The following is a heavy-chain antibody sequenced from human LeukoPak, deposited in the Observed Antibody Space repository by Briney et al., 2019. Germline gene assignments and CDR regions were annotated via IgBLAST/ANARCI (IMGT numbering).Heavy chain of an antibody. Sequence: PGGSLRLSCAASGFTFSSYGMHWVRQAPGKGLEWVAVISYDGSNKYYADSVKGRFTISGDNSKNTLYLQMNSLRAEDTAVYYCAKDQGYCSSTSCYNFDYWGQGTLVTVSS. CDR3: AKDQGYCSSTSCYNFDY. CDR2: ISYDGSNK. CDR1: GFTFSSYG. V-gene: IGHV3-30*18. D-gene: IGHD2-2*02. J-gene: IGHJ4*02.